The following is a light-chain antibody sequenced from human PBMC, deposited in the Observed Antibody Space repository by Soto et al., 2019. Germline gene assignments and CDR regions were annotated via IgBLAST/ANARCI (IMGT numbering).Light chain of an antibody. Sequence: EILMTQSPATLSVSPGERATLSCRASQSISSNLAWYQQKPGQAPKLLIYAASTRTTGVPARFSGSGSGTYFILIISSLQAEDFAVYYCQQCNSRPFTFGRGTKVEIK. CDR3: QQCNSRPFT. V-gene: IGKV3-15*01. J-gene: IGKJ4*01. CDR1: QSISSN. CDR2: AAS.